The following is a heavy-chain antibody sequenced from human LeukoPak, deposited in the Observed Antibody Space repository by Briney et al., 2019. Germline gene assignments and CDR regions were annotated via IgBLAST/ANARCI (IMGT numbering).Heavy chain of an antibody. J-gene: IGHJ4*02. CDR3: AKVPRGYSGYDYQPHFDY. V-gene: IGHV3-23*01. D-gene: IGHD5-12*01. CDR2: ISGSGGST. Sequence: PGGTLRLSCAASGFTFSSYGMSWVRQAPGKGLEWVSAISGSGGSTYYADSVKGRFTISRDNSKNTLYLQMNSLRAEDTAVYYCAKVPRGYSGYDYQPHFDYWGQGTLVTVSS. CDR1: GFTFSSYG.